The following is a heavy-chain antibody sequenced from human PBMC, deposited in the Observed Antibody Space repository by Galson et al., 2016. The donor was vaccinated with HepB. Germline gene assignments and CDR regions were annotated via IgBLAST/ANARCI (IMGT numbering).Heavy chain of an antibody. CDR2: ISGDNGNT. Sequence: SVKVSCKASGYTFTSYGISWVRQAPGQGLEWMGWISGDNGNTNYAQKPQGRVTMTKDTSTSTAYMELRSLRSDDTAVYYCALGYCSGGSCYRNWFDPWGQGTLVTVSS. V-gene: IGHV1-18*01. CDR3: ALGYCSGGSCYRNWFDP. CDR1: GYTFTSYG. D-gene: IGHD2-15*01. J-gene: IGHJ5*02.